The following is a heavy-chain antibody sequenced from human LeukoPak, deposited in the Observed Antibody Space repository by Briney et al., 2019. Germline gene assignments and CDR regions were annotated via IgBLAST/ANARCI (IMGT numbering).Heavy chain of an antibody. D-gene: IGHD3-10*01. V-gene: IGHV3-23*01. Sequence: GGSLRLSCGASGFTFITYAMSWVRQAPGKGLEWVSSISNSGGYIYYADSVKGRFTISRDDSKNALYLQMNSLRAEDTAVYYCAKGLDGSGSFSPLDYWGQGTLVTVSS. J-gene: IGHJ4*02. CDR2: ISNSGGYI. CDR1: GFTFITYA. CDR3: AKGLDGSGSFSPLDY.